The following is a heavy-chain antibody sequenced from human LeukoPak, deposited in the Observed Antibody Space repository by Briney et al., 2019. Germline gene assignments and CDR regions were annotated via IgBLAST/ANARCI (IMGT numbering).Heavy chain of an antibody. J-gene: IGHJ4*02. Sequence: PGGSLRLSCAASGFTFSSYWMSWVRQAPGKGLEWVANIKQDGSEKYYVDSVKGRFTISRDNAKNSLYLQMNSLRAEDTAVYYCARDGYADYYDSSGYSLAPDYWGQGTLVTVSS. CDR2: IKQDGSEK. CDR3: ARDGYADYYDSSGYSLAPDY. CDR1: GFTFSSYW. V-gene: IGHV3-7*01. D-gene: IGHD3-22*01.